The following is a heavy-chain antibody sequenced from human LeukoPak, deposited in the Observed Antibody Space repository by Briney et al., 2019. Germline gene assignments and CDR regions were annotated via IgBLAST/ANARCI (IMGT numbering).Heavy chain of an antibody. CDR1: GYSFTSFW. Sequence: GESLKISCKGSGYSFTSFWIGWVRQMPGKGLEWMGIIYPGDSDTKYSPSLQGQVTISADKSISTAYLQWSSLKASDTAMYYCAKGLTSSPEGFEYWGQGTLVTVSS. V-gene: IGHV5-51*01. CDR3: AKGLTSSPEGFEY. J-gene: IGHJ4*02. CDR2: IYPGDSDT. D-gene: IGHD2-2*01.